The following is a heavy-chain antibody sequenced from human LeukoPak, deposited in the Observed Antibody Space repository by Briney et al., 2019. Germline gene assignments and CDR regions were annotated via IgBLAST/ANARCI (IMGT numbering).Heavy chain of an antibody. CDR3: GRGPLEDCSGGSCYSGRNWLDP. V-gene: IGHV1-18*01. J-gene: IGHJ5*02. CDR2: ISAYNGNT. D-gene: IGHD2-15*01. Sequence: VASVTVSCTASGYTFTSYGISWVRQAPGQGLEWMGWISAYNGNTNYAHKLQGRVTMTTDTSTSTAYLQLTRLRSDDTAVYYCGRGPLEDCSGGSCYSGRNWLDPWGQGTLVTVSS. CDR1: GYTFTSYG.